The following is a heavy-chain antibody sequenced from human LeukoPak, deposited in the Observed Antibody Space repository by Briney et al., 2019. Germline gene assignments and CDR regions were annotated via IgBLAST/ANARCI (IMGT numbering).Heavy chain of an antibody. CDR3: ARELGGYSYASDAFDI. V-gene: IGHV1-18*01. D-gene: IGHD5-18*01. J-gene: IGHJ3*02. CDR2: ISAYNGNT. Sequence: ASVKVSCEASGYTFTSYGISWVRQAPGQGLEWMGWISAYNGNTNYAQKLQGRVTMTTDPSTSTAYMELRSLRSDDTAVYYCARELGGYSYASDAFDIWGQGTMVTVSS. CDR1: GYTFTSYG.